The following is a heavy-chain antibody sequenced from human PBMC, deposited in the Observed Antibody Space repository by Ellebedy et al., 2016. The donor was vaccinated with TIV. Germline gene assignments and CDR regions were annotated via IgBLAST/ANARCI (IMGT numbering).Heavy chain of an antibody. D-gene: IGHD3/OR15-3a*01. CDR2: IYSSGIT. CDR1: GFSVSANY. Sequence: GESLKISCAVSGFSVSANYMSWVRQPPGKGLEWVSIIYSSGITYYPDSVKGRFTIPRDTSKNTVSLQINSLRAEDTAVYYCSRVDLGLAFHSWGRGTLVTVSS. J-gene: IGHJ4*02. V-gene: IGHV3-53*01. CDR3: SRVDLGLAFHS.